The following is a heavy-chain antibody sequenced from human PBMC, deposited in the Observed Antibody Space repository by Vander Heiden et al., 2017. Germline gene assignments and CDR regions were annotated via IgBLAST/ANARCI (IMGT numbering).Heavy chain of an antibody. D-gene: IGHD3-22*01. J-gene: IGHJ4*02. Sequence: EVQLVQSGAEVKKPGESLKTSCKGSGYSFTTYWIGWVRQMPGKGLEWMGIIYPGDSDTRYNPSFQGQVTISADNSIKTAYLQWSSLKASDTAMYYCARHPAYFDSGGYYRFDYWAREPWSPSPQ. V-gene: IGHV5-51*01. CDR1: GYSFTTYW. CDR3: ARHPAYFDSGGYYRFDY. CDR2: IYPGDSDT.